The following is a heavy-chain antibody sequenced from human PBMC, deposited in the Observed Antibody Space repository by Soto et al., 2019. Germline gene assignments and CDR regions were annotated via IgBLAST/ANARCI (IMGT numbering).Heavy chain of an antibody. CDR2: FYYFGST. V-gene: IGHV4-39*01. J-gene: IGHJ5*02. CDR3: ATSTMTPNWFDP. CDR1: GDSISSRVYY. D-gene: IGHD3-3*01. Sequence: QLQLQESGPGLVKPSQTLSLTCSVSGDSISSRVYYWGWIRQPPGKGLEWIGNFYYFGSTYYNPSLKSRVTISVDTSNNQLSLRLRSVTAADTAVYYCATSTMTPNWFDPWGQGTLVTVSS.